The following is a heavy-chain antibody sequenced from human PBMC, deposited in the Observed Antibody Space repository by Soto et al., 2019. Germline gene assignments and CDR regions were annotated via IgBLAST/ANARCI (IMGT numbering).Heavy chain of an antibody. D-gene: IGHD1-26*01. Sequence: QVQLVQSGAEVKKPGSSVKVSCKASGGTFSSYAISWVRQAPGQGLEWMGGIIPIFGTANYAQKFQGRVTITADKSTSTAYMELSSLRSDDTAVYYCARSVGATGGSYYYVMDGWGQGTTVTVSS. J-gene: IGHJ6*02. CDR3: ARSVGATGGSYYYVMDG. V-gene: IGHV1-69*06. CDR1: GGTFSSYA. CDR2: IIPIFGTA.